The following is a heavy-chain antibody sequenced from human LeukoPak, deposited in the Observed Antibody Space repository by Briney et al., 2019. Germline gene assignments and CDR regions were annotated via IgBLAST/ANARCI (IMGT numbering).Heavy chain of an antibody. Sequence: PGGSLRLSCAASGFTFSSYGMHWVRQAPGKGLEWVAVISYDGSNKYYADSVKGRFTISRDNSKNTLYLQMNSLRAEDTAVYYCARGRATVDYWGQGTLVTVSS. CDR2: ISYDGSNK. CDR1: GFTFSSYG. D-gene: IGHD1-26*01. V-gene: IGHV3-30*03. CDR3: ARGRATVDY. J-gene: IGHJ4*02.